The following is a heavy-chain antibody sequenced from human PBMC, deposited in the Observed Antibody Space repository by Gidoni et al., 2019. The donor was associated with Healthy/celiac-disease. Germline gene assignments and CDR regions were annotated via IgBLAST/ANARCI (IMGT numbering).Heavy chain of an antibody. D-gene: IGHD3-22*01. V-gene: IGHV1-69*01. CDR3: AREGAGYYDSSGYWFDY. J-gene: IGHJ4*02. Sequence: QVQLVQSGAEVKKPGSSVKVSCKASGCTFSSYAISWVRQAPGQGLEWMGGIIPIFGTANDARKCQGRVTITADEPTSTAYMELSSLRSEDTAGYYCAREGAGYYDSSGYWFDYWGQGTLVTVSS. CDR1: GCTFSSYA. CDR2: IIPIFGTA.